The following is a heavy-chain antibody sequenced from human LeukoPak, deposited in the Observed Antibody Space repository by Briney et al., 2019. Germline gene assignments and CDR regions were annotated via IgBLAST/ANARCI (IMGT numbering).Heavy chain of an antibody. CDR3: ARDYASDDI. Sequence: PGGSLRLSCAASGFTFSSYSMSWVRQAPGKGLEWVSSISTTSTYIYYADSVKGRFTISRDNARNSLYLQMNSLRAEDTAVYYCARDYASDDIWGQGTMVTVSS. J-gene: IGHJ3*02. CDR2: ISTTSTYI. D-gene: IGHD3-16*01. CDR1: GFTFSSYS. V-gene: IGHV3-21*01.